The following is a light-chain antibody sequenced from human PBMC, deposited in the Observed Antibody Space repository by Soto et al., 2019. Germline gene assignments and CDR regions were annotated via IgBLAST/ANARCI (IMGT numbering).Light chain of an antibody. Sequence: EIVLTQSPATLSLSPGGRATLSCRVSQNINIYLAWYQQKLGQAPRLLIYDSSLRATGIPARFSGSGSGTDFTLTISSLEPEDFGVYYCQQRYSWPLTFGGGTKVEIK. J-gene: IGKJ4*01. CDR2: DSS. V-gene: IGKV3-11*01. CDR1: QNINIY. CDR3: QQRYSWPLT.